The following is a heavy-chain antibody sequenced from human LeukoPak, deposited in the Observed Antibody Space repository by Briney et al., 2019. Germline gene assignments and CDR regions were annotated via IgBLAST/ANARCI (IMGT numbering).Heavy chain of an antibody. Sequence: GGSLRLSCAASGFIFDDYGISWVRQIPGKGLEWVSYIDFSGSTIYYADSVEGRFTISRDNAKNSLYLQMNSLRDDDTAVYYCARGFGVDYYYYSMDVWGKGTTVTISS. D-gene: IGHD3-3*01. J-gene: IGHJ6*03. CDR2: IDFSGSTI. CDR3: ARGFGVDYYYYSMDV. CDR1: GFIFDDYG. V-gene: IGHV3-48*03.